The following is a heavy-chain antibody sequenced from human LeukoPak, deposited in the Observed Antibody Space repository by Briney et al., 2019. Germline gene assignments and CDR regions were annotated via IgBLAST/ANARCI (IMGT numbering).Heavy chain of an antibody. CDR2: IIPILGIA. V-gene: IGHV1-69*04. D-gene: IGHD4-17*01. J-gene: IGHJ4*02. CDR3: ARDRTYGVFDY. Sequence: SVKVSCKASGGTFSSYAISWVRQAPGQGLEWMGRIIPILGIANYAQKFQGRVTITADRSTSTAYMELSSLRSEDTAVYYCARDRTYGVFDYWGQGTLVTVSS. CDR1: GGTFSSYA.